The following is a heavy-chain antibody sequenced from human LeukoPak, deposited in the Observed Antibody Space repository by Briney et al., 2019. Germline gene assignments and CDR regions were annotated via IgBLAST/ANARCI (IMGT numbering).Heavy chain of an antibody. CDR1: GGSVRTYY. D-gene: IGHD3-22*01. Sequence: SGTLSLTCTVSGGSVRTYYWSWFRQPPGKGLEWIGYVYYSGSTNYRSSLKSRVTISVDTSKNQYSLKLSSVTAADTAVYYCASGYDRSGKHAFDIWGQGTMVTVSS. V-gene: IGHV4-59*02. CDR3: ASGYDRSGKHAFDI. J-gene: IGHJ3*02. CDR2: VYYSGST.